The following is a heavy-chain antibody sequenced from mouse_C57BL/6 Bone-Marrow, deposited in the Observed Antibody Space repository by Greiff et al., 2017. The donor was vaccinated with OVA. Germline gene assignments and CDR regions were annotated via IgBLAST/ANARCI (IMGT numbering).Heavy chain of an antibody. J-gene: IGHJ1*03. V-gene: IGHV1-42*01. Sequence: VQLQQSGPELVKPGASVKISCKASGYSFTGYYMNWVKQSPEKSLEWIGEINPSTGGTTYNQKFKAKATLTVDKSSSTAYMQLKSLTSEDSAVYYCARSSSYYYGSSFYWYFEGWGTGTTVTVS. CDR3: ARSSSYYYGSSFYWYFEG. CDR2: INPSTGGT. D-gene: IGHD1-1*01. CDR1: GYSFTGYY.